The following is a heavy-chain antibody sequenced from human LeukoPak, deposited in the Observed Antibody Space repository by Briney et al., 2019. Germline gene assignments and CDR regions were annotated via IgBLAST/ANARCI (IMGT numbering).Heavy chain of an antibody. V-gene: IGHV1-2*02. CDR3: ASPRYYDSSGYTDY. CDR1: GYTFTGYY. D-gene: IGHD3-22*01. Sequence: ASVTVSCKASGYTFTGYYMHWVRQAPGQGLEWMGWINPNSGGTNYAQKFQGRVTMTRDTSISTAYMELSRLRSDDTAVYYCASPRYYDSSGYTDYWGQGTLVTVSS. CDR2: INPNSGGT. J-gene: IGHJ4*02.